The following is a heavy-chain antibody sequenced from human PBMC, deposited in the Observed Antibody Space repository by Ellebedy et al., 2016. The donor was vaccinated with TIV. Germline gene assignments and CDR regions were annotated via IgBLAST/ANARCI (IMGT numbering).Heavy chain of an antibody. Sequence: GESLKISCAASGFTVGGNVMNWVRQAPGKGLEWVSVIYTGGNTVYAASVKGRFTFSRDNSRNTVSLQMDSLKAEDTTIYYCTRGTNSDSWGQGTLVTVSS. CDR2: IYTGGNT. D-gene: IGHD4-23*01. J-gene: IGHJ5*01. V-gene: IGHV3-53*01. CDR3: TRGTNSDS. CDR1: GFTVGGNV.